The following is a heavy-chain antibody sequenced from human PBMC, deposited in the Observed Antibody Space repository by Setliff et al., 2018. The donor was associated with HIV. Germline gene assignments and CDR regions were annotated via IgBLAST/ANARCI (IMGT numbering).Heavy chain of an antibody. Sequence: SETLSLTCAVYGGSFSGYYWSWIRQPPGKGLEWIGEINHSGSTNYNPSLESRVTISVDTSKNQFSLKLSSVTAADTAVYYCARGFPDLDYWGQGTLVTVSS. CDR2: INHSGST. CDR3: ARGFPDLDY. CDR1: GGSFSGYY. V-gene: IGHV4-34*01. J-gene: IGHJ4*02. D-gene: IGHD3-3*01.